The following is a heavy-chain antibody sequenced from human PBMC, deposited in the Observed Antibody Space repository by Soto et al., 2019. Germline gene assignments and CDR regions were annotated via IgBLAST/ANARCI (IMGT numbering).Heavy chain of an antibody. V-gene: IGHV3-13*05. CDR1: GFTVSSYD. Sequence: EVQLVESGGGLVQPGGSLRLSCAASGFTVSSYDMHWVRQATGKGLEWVSAIGTAGDPYYPGSVKGRFTISRENAKNSLYLQMNSLRAGDTDVYYCARALTATVQLVAGGGYYFDYLGQGNLGNVSS. D-gene: IGHD6-13*01. CDR3: ARALTATVQLVAGGGYYFDY. J-gene: IGHJ4*02. CDR2: IGTAGDP.